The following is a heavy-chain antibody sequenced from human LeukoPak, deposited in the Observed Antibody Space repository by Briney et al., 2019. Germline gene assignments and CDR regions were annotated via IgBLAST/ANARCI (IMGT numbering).Heavy chain of an antibody. D-gene: IGHD2-21*01. V-gene: IGHV1-24*01. CDR3: ATDRILPRNFDY. Sequence: ASVKVSCKVSGYTLTELSMHWVRQAPGKGLEWMGGFDPEDGETIYAQKFQGRVTMTGDTSTDTAYMELSSLRSEDTAVYYCATDRILPRNFDYWGQGTLVTVSS. CDR2: FDPEDGET. J-gene: IGHJ4*02. CDR1: GYTLTELS.